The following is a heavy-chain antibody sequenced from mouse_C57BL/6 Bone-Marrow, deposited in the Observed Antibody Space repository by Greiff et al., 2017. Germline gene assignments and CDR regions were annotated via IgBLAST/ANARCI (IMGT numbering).Heavy chain of an antibody. Sequence: EVQGVESGGGLVKPGGSLKFSCAASGFTFSDYGMHWVRQAPEKGLEWVAYISSGSSTIYYADTVKGRFTISRDNAKATLFLQMTSLRSEDTAMYYCARVGGCYAMDYWGQGTSVTVSS. CDR1: GFTFSDYG. D-gene: IGHD1-1*02. CDR3: ARVGGCYAMDY. V-gene: IGHV5-17*01. CDR2: ISSGSSTI. J-gene: IGHJ4*01.